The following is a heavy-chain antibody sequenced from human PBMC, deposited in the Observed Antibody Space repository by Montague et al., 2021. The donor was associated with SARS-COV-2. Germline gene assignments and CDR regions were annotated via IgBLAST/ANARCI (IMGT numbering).Heavy chain of an antibody. J-gene: IGHJ2*01. D-gene: IGHD5-24*01. CDR2: TYYSGST. CDR3: ARDGYNAHQNYWYFDL. V-gene: IGHV4-59*12. CDR1: GGSISTYY. Sequence: SESLSLTCTVSGGSISTYYWSWIRQPPGKGLEWIGYTYYSGSTNYSPSLKSRVTISVDTSKNQLSLKLSSVTAADTAVYYCARDGYNAHQNYWYFDLWGRGTLVTVSS.